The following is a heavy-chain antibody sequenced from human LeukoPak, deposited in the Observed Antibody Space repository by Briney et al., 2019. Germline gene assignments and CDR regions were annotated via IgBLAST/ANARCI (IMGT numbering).Heavy chain of an antibody. CDR2: IYHSGST. CDR1: GYSISSGYY. CDR3: ARRRRNGDYGY. J-gene: IGHJ4*02. Sequence: PSETLSLTCAVSGYSISSGYYWGWIRQPPGKGLEWIGSIYHSGSTYYNPSLKSRATISVDTSKNQFSLKLSSVTAADTAVYYCARRRRNGDYGYWRQGTLVTVSS. V-gene: IGHV4-38-2*01. D-gene: IGHD4-17*01.